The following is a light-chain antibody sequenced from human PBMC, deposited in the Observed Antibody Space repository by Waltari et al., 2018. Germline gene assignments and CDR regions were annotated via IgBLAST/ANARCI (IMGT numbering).Light chain of an antibody. Sequence: EIHMTQSPSSVSASVGDRVSMSCRASQDISTSLAWYQQKSGKAPSLLIYHSSTLQSGVPSRFSGAGTGTDFTLHINNLHPEDFATYFCQQGDTSPPTFGPGTKVELK. CDR3: QQGDTSPPT. CDR2: HSS. CDR1: QDISTS. J-gene: IGKJ1*01. V-gene: IGKV1-12*01.